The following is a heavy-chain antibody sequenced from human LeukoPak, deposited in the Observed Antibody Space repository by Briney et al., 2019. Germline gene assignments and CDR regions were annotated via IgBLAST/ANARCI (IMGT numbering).Heavy chain of an antibody. Sequence: SEILSLTCTVSGGSISGSSYFWGWIRQPPGKGLEWIGSIYYSGSTYYNPSLKSRVTISVDMSKNQFSLKLNSVTAADTAVYYCGRQAAAGAGGDYWDQGTLVTVSS. CDR2: IYYSGST. CDR1: GGSISGSSYF. J-gene: IGHJ4*02. CDR3: GRQAAAGAGGDY. D-gene: IGHD6-13*01. V-gene: IGHV4-39*01.